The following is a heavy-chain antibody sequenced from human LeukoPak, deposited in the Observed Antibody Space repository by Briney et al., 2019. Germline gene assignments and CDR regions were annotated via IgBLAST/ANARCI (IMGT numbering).Heavy chain of an antibody. CDR3: ARGFGPTY. CDR1: GSTFPNYE. Sequence: GGSLRLSCAASGSTFPNYEMHWVRQAPGKGLEWVSYISSSGNTIYYADSVKGRFTTSRDNAKNSLYLQMNSLRAEDTAVYYCARGFGPTYWGQGTLVIVSS. V-gene: IGHV3-48*03. J-gene: IGHJ4*02. D-gene: IGHD3-16*01. CDR2: ISSSGNTI.